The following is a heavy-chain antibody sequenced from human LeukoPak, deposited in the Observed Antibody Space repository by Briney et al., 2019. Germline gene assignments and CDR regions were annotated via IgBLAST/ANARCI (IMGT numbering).Heavy chain of an antibody. CDR3: TTEGEVGYYGSGTHGH. Sequence: GGSLRLSCAASGFTFSSYSMSWVRQAPGKGLEWVGRIKSKTDGWTTDYAAPVKGRFTISRDDSKNTLYLQMNSLKTEDTAVYYCTTEGEVGYYGSGTHGHWGQGTLVTVSS. D-gene: IGHD3-10*01. J-gene: IGHJ4*02. CDR2: IKSKTDGWTT. CDR1: GFTFSSYS. V-gene: IGHV3-15*01.